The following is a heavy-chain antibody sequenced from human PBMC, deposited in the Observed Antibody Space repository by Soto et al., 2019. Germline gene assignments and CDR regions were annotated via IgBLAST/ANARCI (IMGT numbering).Heavy chain of an antibody. J-gene: IGHJ4*02. CDR2: ISYDGSNK. Sequence: ESGGGVVQPGRSLRLSCAASGFTFSSYGMHWVRQAPGKGLEWVAVISYDGSNKYYADSVKGRFTISRDNSKNTLYLQMNSLRAEDTAVYYCAKALQAIAAAGTSDYWGQGTLVTVSS. CDR3: AKALQAIAAAGTSDY. V-gene: IGHV3-30*18. CDR1: GFTFSSYG. D-gene: IGHD6-13*01.